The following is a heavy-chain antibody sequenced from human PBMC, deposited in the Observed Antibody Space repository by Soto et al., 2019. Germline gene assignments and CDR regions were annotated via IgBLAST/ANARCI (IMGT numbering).Heavy chain of an antibody. D-gene: IGHD6-13*01. CDR3: ARDSHLETDSSSWYVFDY. Sequence: ASVKVSCKASGYTFTSYYMHWVRQAPGQGLEWMGIINPSGGSTSYAQKFQGRVTMTRDTSTSTVYMELSSLRSEDTAVYYCARDSHLETDSSSWYVFDYWGQGTLVTVSS. CDR1: GYTFTSYY. CDR2: INPSGGST. J-gene: IGHJ4*02. V-gene: IGHV1-46*01.